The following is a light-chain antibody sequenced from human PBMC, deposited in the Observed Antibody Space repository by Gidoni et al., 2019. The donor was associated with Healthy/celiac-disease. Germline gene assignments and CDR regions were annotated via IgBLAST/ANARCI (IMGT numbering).Light chain of an antibody. CDR1: SSDVGGYNY. Sequence: QSALTQPASVSGSPGPSITISCTGTSSDVGGYNYVSWYQQHPGKAPKLMIYDVSNRPSGVSKRFSGSKSGNTASLTISGLQAEDEADYYCSSYTSSSTPVFGGGTKLTVL. CDR2: DVS. CDR3: SSYTSSSTPV. J-gene: IGLJ3*02. V-gene: IGLV2-14*03.